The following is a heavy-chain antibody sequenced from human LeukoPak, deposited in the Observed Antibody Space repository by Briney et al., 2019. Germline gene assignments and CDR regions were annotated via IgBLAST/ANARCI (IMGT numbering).Heavy chain of an antibody. D-gene: IGHD3-22*01. CDR2: IGTAGDT. J-gene: IGHJ3*02. CDR1: GFTFSSYD. V-gene: IGHV3-13*01. CDR3: ARPYDSSGYRDPDAFDI. Sequence: GGSLRLSCAASGFTFSSYDMHWVRQATGKGLEWVSAIGTAGDTYYPGSVKGRFTISRENAKNSLYLQMNSLRAGDTAVYYCARPYDSSGYRDPDAFDIWGQGTMVPSLQ.